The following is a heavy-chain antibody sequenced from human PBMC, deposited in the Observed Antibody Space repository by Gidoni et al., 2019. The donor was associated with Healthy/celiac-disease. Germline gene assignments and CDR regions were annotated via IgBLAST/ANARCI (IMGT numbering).Heavy chain of an antibody. J-gene: IGHJ4*02. CDR2: INHSGSI. Sequence: QVQLQQWGAGLLKPSETPSLTCAVYGGSFSGYYWSWIRQPPGKGLEWIGEINHSGSINYNPSLKSRVTISVDTSKNQFSLKLSSVTAADTAGYYCARGNYDYVWGSYRFDYWGQGTLVTVSS. CDR1: GGSFSGYY. V-gene: IGHV4-34*01. D-gene: IGHD3-16*02. CDR3: ARGNYDYVWGSYRFDY.